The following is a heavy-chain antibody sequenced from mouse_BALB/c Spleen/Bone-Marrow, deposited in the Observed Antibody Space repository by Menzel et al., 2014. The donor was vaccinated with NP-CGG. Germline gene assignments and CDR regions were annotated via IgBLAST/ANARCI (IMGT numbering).Heavy chain of an antibody. CDR3: ARLGYYGYFVD. V-gene: IGHV4-1*02. Sequence: EVQRVESGGGLVQPGGSLKLSCAASGFDFRRYWMSWVRQAPGKGLEWIGGINPESSTINYTPSLKDKFIISRDNAKNTLYLQMSKVRSEDTALYYCARLGYYGYFVDWGQGTTLTVSS. CDR2: INPESSTI. J-gene: IGHJ2*01. D-gene: IGHD2-3*01. CDR1: GFDFRRYW.